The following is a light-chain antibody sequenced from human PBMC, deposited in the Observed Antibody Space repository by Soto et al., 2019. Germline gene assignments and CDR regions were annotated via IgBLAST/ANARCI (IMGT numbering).Light chain of an antibody. CDR1: QSIGRF. J-gene: IGKJ1*01. CDR3: QQYNSYSWT. CDR2: KAS. Sequence: DIQLTQSPSFLSASVGDRVTITCRASQSIGRFLNWHQQKPGKAPNVLIYKASSLESGVPSRFSGSGSGTEFTLTISSLQPDDFATYYCQQYNSYSWTFGQGTKVDIK. V-gene: IGKV1-5*03.